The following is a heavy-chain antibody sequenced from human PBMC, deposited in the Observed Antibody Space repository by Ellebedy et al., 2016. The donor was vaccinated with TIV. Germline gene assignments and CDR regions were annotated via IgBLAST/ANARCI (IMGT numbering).Heavy chain of an antibody. D-gene: IGHD5-24*01. CDR3: ARDARRDGFKFADFQH. CDR1: GFTFSSYG. CDR2: ISYDGSNK. V-gene: IGHV3-30*03. Sequence: GESLKISCAASGFTFSSYGMHWVRQAPGKGLEWVAVISYDGSNKYYADSVKGRFTISRDNSKNTLYLQMNSLRAEDTAVYYCARDARRDGFKFADFQHWGQGTLVTVSS. J-gene: IGHJ1*01.